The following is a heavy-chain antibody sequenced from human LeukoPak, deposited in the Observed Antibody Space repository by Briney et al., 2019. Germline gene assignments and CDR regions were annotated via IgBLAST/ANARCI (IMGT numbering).Heavy chain of an antibody. D-gene: IGHD3-22*01. CDR3: AKGYYYESSGYYADS. CDR1: GFTFDNYA. Sequence: GGSLRLSCAASGFTFDNYAMHWVRQPPGKGLERVSLISGDGGSTNYADSVKGLFTISRDNSKNSLYLLMNSLRTEDTAFYYCAKGYYYESSGYYADSWGQGTLVTVSS. V-gene: IGHV3-43*02. CDR2: ISGDGGST. J-gene: IGHJ5*01.